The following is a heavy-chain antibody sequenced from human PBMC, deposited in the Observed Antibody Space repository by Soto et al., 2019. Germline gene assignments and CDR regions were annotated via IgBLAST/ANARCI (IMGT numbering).Heavy chain of an antibody. CDR3: GRAQGDYDSGRMIYFDY. CDR2: ISSSSSYT. Sequence: QVQLVESGGGLVQPGGSLRLSCAASGFTFSDYYMSWIRQAPGKGLEWVSYISSSSSYTNYADSVKGRFTISRDNAKNSLYLQMNSLRAEGTALYYFGRAQGDYDSGRMIYFDYWGQGTPVTVSS. D-gene: IGHD5-12*01. V-gene: IGHV3-11*06. CDR1: GFTFSDYY. J-gene: IGHJ4*02.